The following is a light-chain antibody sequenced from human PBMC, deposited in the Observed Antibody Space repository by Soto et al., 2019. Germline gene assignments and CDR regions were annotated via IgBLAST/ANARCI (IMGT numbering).Light chain of an antibody. CDR1: SSNIGSNT. CDR2: TNN. CDR3: ATWDNGLTGVV. V-gene: IGLV1-44*01. Sequence: QSVLTQPPSTSGTPGQRVTTSCSGSSSNIGSNTVHWYQQIPGTAPKLLIYTNNQRSSGVSDRFSGSKSDTSASLVISGLQSEDEADYYCATWDNGLTGVVFGGGTKLTVL. J-gene: IGLJ2*01.